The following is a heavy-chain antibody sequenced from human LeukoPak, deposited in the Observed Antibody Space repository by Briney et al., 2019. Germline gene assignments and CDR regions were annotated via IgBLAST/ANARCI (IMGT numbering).Heavy chain of an antibody. CDR3: AKDGTSYYYIYY. CDR2: IKQDGSEK. V-gene: IGHV3-7*01. D-gene: IGHD2/OR15-2a*01. J-gene: IGHJ4*02. Sequence: GGSLRLSCAASGFTFSSCWMSWVRQAPGKGLEWVANIKQDGSEKYYVDSVKGRFTISRDNAKNSLYLQMNSLRADDTAVYYCAKDGTSYYYIYYWGQGTLVTVSS. CDR1: GFTFSSCW.